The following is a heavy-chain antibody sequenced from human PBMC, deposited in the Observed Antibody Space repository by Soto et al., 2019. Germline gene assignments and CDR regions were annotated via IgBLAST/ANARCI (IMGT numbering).Heavy chain of an antibody. J-gene: IGHJ4*02. Sequence: QVQLVQSGAEEKKPGASVKVSCKASGYTFTNYAMHWVRQAPGQRLEWMGWINAGNGNTKYSQKFQGRVTITNDTPASTAYTELSSLRSEDTAVYYCARVSGYYLLDYWGQGTLVTVSS. CDR1: GYTFTNYA. CDR2: INAGNGNT. V-gene: IGHV1-3*05. CDR3: ARVSGYYLLDY. D-gene: IGHD5-12*01.